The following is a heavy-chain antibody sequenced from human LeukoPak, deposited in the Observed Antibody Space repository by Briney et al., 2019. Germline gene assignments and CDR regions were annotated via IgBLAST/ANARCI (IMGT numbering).Heavy chain of an antibody. J-gene: IGHJ4*02. Sequence: GGSLRLSCAVSGFSFSNYWMTWVRQAPGKGLEWVAHIKEDGSEKYYVDSVKGRFTISRDNAKNSLYVQMNSLRAEDTAIYYCARSQNWWLDYWGQGTLVTVSS. CDR1: GFSFSNYW. V-gene: IGHV3-7*01. CDR2: IKEDGSEK. CDR3: ARSQNWWLDY. D-gene: IGHD2-15*01.